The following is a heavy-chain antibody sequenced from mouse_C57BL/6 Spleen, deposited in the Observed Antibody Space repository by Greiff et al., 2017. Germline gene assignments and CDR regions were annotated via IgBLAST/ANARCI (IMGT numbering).Heavy chain of an antibody. CDR1: GYAFSSSW. CDR3: ASGDGFRFAY. V-gene: IGHV1-82*01. J-gene: IGHJ3*01. Sequence: QVHVKQSGPELVKPGASVKISCKASGYAFSSSWMNWVKQRPGKGLEWIGRIYPGDGDTNYNGKFKGKATLTADKSSSTAYMQLSSLTSEDSAVYFCASGDGFRFAYWGQGTLVTVSA. CDR2: IYPGDGDT. D-gene: IGHD2-3*01.